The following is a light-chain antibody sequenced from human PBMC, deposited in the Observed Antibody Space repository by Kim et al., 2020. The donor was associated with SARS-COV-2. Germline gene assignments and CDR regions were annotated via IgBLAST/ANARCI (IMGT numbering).Light chain of an antibody. V-gene: IGKV3-20*01. CDR1: QSVSSNY. CDR3: QQYSTSPHT. CDR2: GAS. J-gene: IGKJ1*01. Sequence: VLTQSPGTLSLSPGERATLSCRASQSVSSNYVAWYQQQPGQAPRLLIYGASNRATGIPDRFSGSGSGTDFTLTIRRLEPEEFAVYYCQQYSTSPHTFGQGTKVDIK.